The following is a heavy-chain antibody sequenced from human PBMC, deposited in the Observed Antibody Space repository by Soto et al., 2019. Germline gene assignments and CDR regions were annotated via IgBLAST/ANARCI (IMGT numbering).Heavy chain of an antibody. V-gene: IGHV1-46*03. CDR1: GYTFTSYY. CDR2: INPSGGST. CDR3: ARRYYDSSGYNSDAFDI. J-gene: IGHJ3*02. D-gene: IGHD3-22*01. Sequence: ASVKVSCKASGYTFTSYYMQWVRQAPGQGLEWMGIINPSGGSTSYAQKFQGRVTMTRDTSTSTVYMELSSLRSEDTAVYYCARRYYDSSGYNSDAFDIWGQGTMVTVSS.